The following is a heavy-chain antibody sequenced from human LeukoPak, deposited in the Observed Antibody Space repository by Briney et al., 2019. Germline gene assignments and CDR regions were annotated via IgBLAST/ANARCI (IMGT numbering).Heavy chain of an antibody. Sequence: GGSLRLSCAASGFTFNSSGMHWVRQAPGKGLEWVAVISYDGSNKYYADSVKGRFTFSRDNSKNTLYLQMNSLRAEDTAVYYCAKEYCSNSVCHSLDYWGQGTLVTVSS. CDR3: AKEYCSNSVCHSLDY. CDR2: ISYDGSNK. D-gene: IGHD2-8*01. J-gene: IGHJ4*02. CDR1: GFTFNSSG. V-gene: IGHV3-30*18.